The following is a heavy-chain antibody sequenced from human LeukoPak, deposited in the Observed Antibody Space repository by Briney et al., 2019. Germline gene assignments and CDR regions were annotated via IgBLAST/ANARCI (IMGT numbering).Heavy chain of an antibody. CDR3: ARHLMVYARDYYYYMDV. V-gene: IGHV1-18*01. CDR2: ISAYNGNT. CDR1: GYTFTSYG. Sequence: ASVKVSCKASGYTFTSYGISWVRRAPGQGPEWMGWISAYNGNTNYAQKLQGRVTMTTDTSTSTAYMELRSLRSDDTAVYYCARHLMVYARDYYYYMDVWGKGTTVTVSS. J-gene: IGHJ6*03. D-gene: IGHD2-8*01.